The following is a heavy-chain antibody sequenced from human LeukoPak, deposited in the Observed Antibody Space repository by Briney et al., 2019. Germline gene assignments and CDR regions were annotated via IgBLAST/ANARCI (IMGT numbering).Heavy chain of an antibody. J-gene: IGHJ4*02. Sequence: SVKVSCKASGGTFSSCTISWVRQAPGQGLEWMGRIIPILGIANYAQKFQGRVTITADKSTSTAYMELSSLRSEDTAVYYCARDISQLWYFDYWGQGTLVTVSS. V-gene: IGHV1-69*04. CDR1: GGTFSSCT. CDR2: IIPILGIA. D-gene: IGHD5-18*01. CDR3: ARDISQLWYFDY.